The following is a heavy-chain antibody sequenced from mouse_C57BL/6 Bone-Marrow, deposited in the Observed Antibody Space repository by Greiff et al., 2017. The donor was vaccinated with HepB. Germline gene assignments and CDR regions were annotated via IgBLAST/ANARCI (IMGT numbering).Heavy chain of an antibody. Sequence: VQLQQSGPELVKPGASVKISCKASGYSFTSYYIHWVKQRPGQGLEWIGWIYPGSGNTKYNEKFKGKATLTADTSSSTAYMQLSSLTSEDSAVYYCARTYKGYFDYWGQGTTLTVSS. D-gene: IGHD1-3*01. CDR3: ARTYKGYFDY. CDR2: IYPGSGNT. CDR1: GYSFTSYY. J-gene: IGHJ2*01. V-gene: IGHV1-66*01.